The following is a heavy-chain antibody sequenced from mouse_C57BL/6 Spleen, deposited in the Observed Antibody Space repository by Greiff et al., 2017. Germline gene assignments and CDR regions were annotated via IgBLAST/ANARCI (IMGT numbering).Heavy chain of an antibody. CDR2: INPSNGGT. CDR3: ARTYYDYLYFDY. V-gene: IGHV1-53*01. CDR1: GYTFTSYW. D-gene: IGHD2-4*01. J-gene: IGHJ2*01. Sequence: QVQLKQPGTELVKPGASVKLSCKASGYTFTSYWMHWVKQRPGQGLEWLGNINPSNGGTNYNEKFKSKATLTVDKSSSTAYMQLSSLTSEDSAVYYCARTYYDYLYFDYWGQGTTLTVSS.